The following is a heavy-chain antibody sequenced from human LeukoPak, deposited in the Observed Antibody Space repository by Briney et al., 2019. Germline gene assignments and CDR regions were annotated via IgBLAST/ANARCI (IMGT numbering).Heavy chain of an antibody. CDR1: GGSFSGYH. CDR2: LNHSGST. J-gene: IGHJ4*02. CDR3: AIRKVVAGTSHPDY. V-gene: IGHV4-34*01. Sequence: SDTLPLPCAVYGGSFSGYHWIWLRHPPGKGLEYIGELNHSGSTNHNPSLKTRVTISVDTSKNQFSLKLSSVTAADTAVYYCAIRKVVAGTSHPDYWGQGTLVSVFS. D-gene: IGHD6-19*01.